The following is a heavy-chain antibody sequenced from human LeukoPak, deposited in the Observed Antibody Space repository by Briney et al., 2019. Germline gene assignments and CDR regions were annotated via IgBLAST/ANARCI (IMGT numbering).Heavy chain of an antibody. CDR3: ARDLNRMDSSGWFYWFDP. J-gene: IGHJ5*02. CDR1: GYTFTTYA. CDR2: IIPIFGTA. Sequence: SVKVSCKASGYTFTTYAIHWVRQAPGQGLEWMGGIIPIFGTANYAQKFQGRVTITADKSTSTAYMELSSLRSEDTAVYYCARDLNRMDSSGWFYWFDPWGQGTLVTVSS. V-gene: IGHV1-69*06. D-gene: IGHD6-19*01.